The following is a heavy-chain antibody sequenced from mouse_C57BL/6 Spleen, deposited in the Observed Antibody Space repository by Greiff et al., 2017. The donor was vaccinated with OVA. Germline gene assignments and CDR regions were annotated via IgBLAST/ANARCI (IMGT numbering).Heavy chain of an antibody. J-gene: IGHJ3*01. V-gene: IGHV1-64*01. Sequence: QVQLQQPGAELVKPGASVKLSCKASGYTFTSYWMHWVKQRPGQGLEWIGMIHPNSGSTNYNEKFKSKATLTVDKSSSTAYMQLSSLTSEDSAVYYCARSTYYYGTPWFAYWGQGTLSLSLQ. CDR3: ARSTYYYGTPWFAY. CDR1: GYTFTSYW. CDR2: IHPNSGST. D-gene: IGHD1-1*01.